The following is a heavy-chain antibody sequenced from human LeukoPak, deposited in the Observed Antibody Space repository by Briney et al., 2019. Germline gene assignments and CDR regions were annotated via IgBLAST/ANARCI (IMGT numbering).Heavy chain of an antibody. D-gene: IGHD4-17*01. CDR2: INAGNGNT. Sequence: ASMKVSCKASGYTFTSYAMHWVRQAPGQRLEWMGWINAGNGNTKYSQKFQGRVTITRDTSASTAYMELSSLRSEDTAVYYCAETVTGDDAFDIWGQGTMVTVSS. CDR1: GYTFTSYA. J-gene: IGHJ3*02. CDR3: AETVTGDDAFDI. V-gene: IGHV1-3*01.